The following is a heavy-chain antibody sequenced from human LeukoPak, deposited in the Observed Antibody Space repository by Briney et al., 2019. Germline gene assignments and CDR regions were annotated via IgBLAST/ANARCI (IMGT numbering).Heavy chain of an antibody. Sequence: AASVKVSCKASGYTFTTYGIIWMRQAPGQGLEWMGWISAYNGNTNYAQKFQGRVTMTTDTSTTTAYMELKNLRSDDTAVYYCARGTYYYDSSGYYYGRPVAFDIWGQGTMVTVSS. CDR3: ARGTYYYDSSGYYYGRPVAFDI. D-gene: IGHD3-22*01. V-gene: IGHV1-18*01. J-gene: IGHJ3*02. CDR2: ISAYNGNT. CDR1: GYTFTTYG.